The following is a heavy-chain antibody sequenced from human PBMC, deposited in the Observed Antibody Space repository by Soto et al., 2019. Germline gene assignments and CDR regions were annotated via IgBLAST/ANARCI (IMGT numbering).Heavy chain of an antibody. CDR2: IIPIFGTA. CDR3: ARRDKYGDYDPIYYYYYGMDV. D-gene: IGHD4-17*01. V-gene: IGHV1-69*13. J-gene: IGHJ6*02. CDR1: GGTFSSYA. Sequence: SVKVSCKASGGTFSSYAISWVRQAPGQGLGWMGGIIPIFGTANYAQKFQGRVTITADESTSTAYMELSSLRSEDTAVYYCARRDKYGDYDPIYYYYYGMDVWGQGTTVTVSS.